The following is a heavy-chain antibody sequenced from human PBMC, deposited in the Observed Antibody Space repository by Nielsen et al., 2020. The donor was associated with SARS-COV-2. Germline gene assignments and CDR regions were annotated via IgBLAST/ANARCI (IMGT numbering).Heavy chain of an antibody. D-gene: IGHD3-16*01. CDR2: IKQDGSEK. J-gene: IGHJ6*03. V-gene: IGHV3-7*03. CDR1: GFTFSSYA. CDR3: ARDGGSYYYYYMDV. Sequence: GESLKISCAASGFTFSSYAMHWVRQAPGKGLEWVANIKQDGSEKYYVDSVKGRFTISRDNAKNSLYLQMNSLRAEDTAVYYCARDGGSYYYYYMDVWGKGTTVTVSS.